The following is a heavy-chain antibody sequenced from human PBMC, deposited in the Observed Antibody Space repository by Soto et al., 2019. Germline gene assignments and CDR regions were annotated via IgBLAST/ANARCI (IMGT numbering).Heavy chain of an antibody. D-gene: IGHD4-17*01. CDR1: GFSLRTTGVG. CDR3: ARRQWGQMYGDFLDY. Sequence: QITLKESGPTLVKPTPTVTLTCTFSGFSLRTTGVGVGWIRQPPGKAPEWLALIYWKNDMRYSPSLKNRLTITKDTSKNRVVLTMTNMDTVDTATYYCARRQWGQMYGDFLDYWGQGVLVTVSS. J-gene: IGHJ4*02. V-gene: IGHV2-5*01. CDR2: IYWKNDM.